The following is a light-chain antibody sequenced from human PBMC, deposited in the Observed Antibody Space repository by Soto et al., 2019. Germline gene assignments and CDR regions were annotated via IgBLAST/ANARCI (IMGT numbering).Light chain of an antibody. J-gene: IGKJ5*01. CDR3: QQYGNSPIT. CDR2: GTS. CDR1: QSVGTY. Sequence: EIVLTQSPATLSLSPGERATLSCRASQSVGTYLAWYQQKPGQAPRLLIYGTSSRATGIPDRFSGSGSGTDFTLTISRLEPEDFAVYYCQQYGNSPITFGQGTRLEI. V-gene: IGKV3-20*01.